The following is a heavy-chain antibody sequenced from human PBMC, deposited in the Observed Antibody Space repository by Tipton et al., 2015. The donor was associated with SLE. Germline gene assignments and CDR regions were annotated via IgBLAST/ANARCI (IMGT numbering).Heavy chain of an antibody. Sequence: TLSLTCTVSGGSISSYYWSWIRQPPGKGLEWIGYIYTSGSTNYNPSLKSRVTISVDTSKNQFSLKLSSVTAADTAVYYCARGDFWSGYPDYWGQGTLVTVSS. J-gene: IGHJ4*02. V-gene: IGHV4-4*09. CDR3: ARGDFWSGYPDY. CDR2: IYTSGST. CDR1: GGSISSYY. D-gene: IGHD3-3*01.